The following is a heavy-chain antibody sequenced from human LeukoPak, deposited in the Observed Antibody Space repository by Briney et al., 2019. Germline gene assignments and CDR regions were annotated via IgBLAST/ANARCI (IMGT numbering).Heavy chain of an antibody. V-gene: IGHV4-4*07. CDR3: ARGRYCSGGSCYFVD. Sequence: PSETLSLTCTVSGGSISSYYWSWIRQPAGKGLEWIGRIYTSGSTNYNPSLKSRVTMSVDTSKNQFSLKLSSVTAADTAVYYCARGRYCSGGSCYFVDWGQGTLVTVSS. J-gene: IGHJ4*02. D-gene: IGHD2-15*01. CDR2: IYTSGST. CDR1: GGSISSYY.